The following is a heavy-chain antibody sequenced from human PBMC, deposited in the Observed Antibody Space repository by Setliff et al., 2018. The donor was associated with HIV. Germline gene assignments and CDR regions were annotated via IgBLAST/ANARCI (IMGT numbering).Heavy chain of an antibody. V-gene: IGHV1-46*01. J-gene: IGHJ4*02. CDR3: ARGSKYDGEPDFDY. CDR1: GYTFTRFY. D-gene: IGHD2-21*01. Sequence: ASVKVSCKASGYTFTRFYIHWVRQAPGQVPECMGIVNPTGGSTTYAQKFQGRVTMTRDTSTSTVYVELSSLTSDDTAVYYCARGSKYDGEPDFDYWGQGTLVTVSS. CDR2: VNPTGGST.